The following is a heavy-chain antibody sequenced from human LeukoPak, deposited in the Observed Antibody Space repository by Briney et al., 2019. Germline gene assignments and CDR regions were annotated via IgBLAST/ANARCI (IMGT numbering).Heavy chain of an antibody. D-gene: IGHD1-26*01. CDR1: GSIFRTYG. CDR2: IRPDGNDK. Sequence: PGGSLRLSCAASGSIFRTYGMHWGSQAPGKGLEWVAFIRPDGNDKSYEGSVKGRFTISRDNSKNTLYLQMNTLRPEDTAVYYCVKLDSASYHWGPVALVTVSS. CDR3: VKLDSASYH. V-gene: IGHV3-30*02. J-gene: IGHJ4*01.